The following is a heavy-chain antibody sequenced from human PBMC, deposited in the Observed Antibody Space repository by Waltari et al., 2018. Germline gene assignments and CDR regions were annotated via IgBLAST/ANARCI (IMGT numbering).Heavy chain of an antibody. D-gene: IGHD2-15*01. Sequence: QVHLEESGPGLVKPSGTLSLTCAVSNVSISSDNWWIWVRQPPGKGLEWIGEIYQSGTTVYNPSLWSRVTISLDKSKNHFSLKLTSVTAADTAVYYCARGIFTAHSYFDYWGQGTLVTVSS. V-gene: IGHV4-4*02. CDR2: IYQSGTT. CDR3: ARGIFTAHSYFDY. J-gene: IGHJ4*02. CDR1: NVSISSDNW.